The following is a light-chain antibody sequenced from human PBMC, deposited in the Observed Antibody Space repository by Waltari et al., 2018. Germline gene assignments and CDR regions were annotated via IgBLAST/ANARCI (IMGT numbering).Light chain of an antibody. V-gene: IGKV4-1*01. CDR2: WAS. CDR1: QSVLNRDTKKSY. Sequence: DIVMTQSPDSLAVSLGERATITRRSSQSVLNRDTKKSYLAWYQQKSGQTPKLLIYWASTRESGVPDRFSGSGSGTDFTLTITSLQAEDVAVYYCQQYYSTVTFGGGTKVEIK. CDR3: QQYYSTVT. J-gene: IGKJ4*01.